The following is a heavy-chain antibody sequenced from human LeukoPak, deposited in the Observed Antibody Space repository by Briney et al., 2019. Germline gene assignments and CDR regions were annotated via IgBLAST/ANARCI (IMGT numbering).Heavy chain of an antibody. CDR3: ASKNGGYGDDFDY. CDR1: GGTFSSYA. D-gene: IGHD4-17*01. CDR2: IIPILGIA. J-gene: IGHJ4*02. Sequence: SVKVSCKASGGTFSSYAISWVRQAPGQGLEWMGRIIPILGIANYAQKFQGRVTITADKSTSTAYMELSSLRSEDTAVYYCASKNGGYGDDFDYWGQGTLVTVSS. V-gene: IGHV1-69*04.